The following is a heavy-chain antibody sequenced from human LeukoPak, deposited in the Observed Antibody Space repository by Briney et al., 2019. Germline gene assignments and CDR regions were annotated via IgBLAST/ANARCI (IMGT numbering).Heavy chain of an antibody. Sequence: PSETLSLTCTVSDASVSSDYWTWIRQPPGKGLEWIGYISNSGSTNYNPSLKSRVTMSVDTSKNWFSLRLTSVTAADTAVYFCATYLRTEGKYYFDHWGQGTLVTVS. CDR3: ATYLRTEGKYYFDH. CDR2: ISNSGST. J-gene: IGHJ4*02. V-gene: IGHV4-59*02. D-gene: IGHD3-16*01. CDR1: DASVSSDY.